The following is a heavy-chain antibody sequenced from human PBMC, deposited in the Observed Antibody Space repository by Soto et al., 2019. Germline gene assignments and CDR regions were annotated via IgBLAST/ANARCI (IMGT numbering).Heavy chain of an antibody. CDR3: AKVAVATRAHFDY. J-gene: IGHJ4*02. Sequence: EVQLLESGGGLVQPGGSLRLSCAASGFTFSSYAMSWVRQAPGKGLEWVSSISVSGGSIYYADSVKGRFTISRDNSKTTLYLQMSSLGAEDTAVYYCAKVAVATRAHFDYWGQGTLVTVSS. CDR2: ISVSGGSI. CDR1: GFTFSSYA. D-gene: IGHD5-12*01. V-gene: IGHV3-23*01.